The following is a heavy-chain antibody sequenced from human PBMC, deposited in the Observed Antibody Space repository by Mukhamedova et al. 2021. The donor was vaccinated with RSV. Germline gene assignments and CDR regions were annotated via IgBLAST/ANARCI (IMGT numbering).Heavy chain of an antibody. Sequence: VRQRPGKGLEWMGTIYPGDSDTRYSPSFQGQVTISADKSISTAYLQWSSLKASDTAIYYCGRRETGAGGFQHWGQGTLVTVSS. CDR2: IYPGDSDT. CDR3: GRRETGAGGFQH. V-gene: IGHV5-51*01. D-gene: IGHD1-26*01. J-gene: IGHJ1*01.